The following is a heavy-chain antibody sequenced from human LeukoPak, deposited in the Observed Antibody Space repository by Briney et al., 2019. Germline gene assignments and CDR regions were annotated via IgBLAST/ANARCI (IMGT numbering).Heavy chain of an antibody. V-gene: IGHV1-2*02. CDR1: GYTFIGNY. CDR3: ARGSYDSSDFEYFHH. CDR2: INPNSGGT. D-gene: IGHD3-22*01. J-gene: IGHJ1*01. Sequence: ASVKVSCKAPGYTFIGNYMHWVRQAPGQGLEWMGWINPNSGGTNYAQKFQGRVTMTRDTSISTAYMELNRLRSDDTAVYYCARGSYDSSDFEYFHHWGQGTLVTVSS.